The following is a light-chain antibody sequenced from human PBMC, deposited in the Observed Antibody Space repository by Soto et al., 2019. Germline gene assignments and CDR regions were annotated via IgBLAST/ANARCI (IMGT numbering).Light chain of an antibody. CDR2: GAS. V-gene: IGKV1-33*01. Sequence: DIQMTQSPSSLSASVGARVSITCQASQDIRTSLSWFQHKPGRAPKLLIYGASYLETGVPSRFRRGGSGTKFIFPITSLQPEDIATSYCQHYNNRPPFTFGPGTIVDIK. CDR1: QDIRTS. CDR3: QHYNNRPPFT. J-gene: IGKJ3*01.